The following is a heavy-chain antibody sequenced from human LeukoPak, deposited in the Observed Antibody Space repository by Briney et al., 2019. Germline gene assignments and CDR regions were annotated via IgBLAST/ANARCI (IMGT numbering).Heavy chain of an antibody. V-gene: IGHV3-23*01. Sequence: PGGSLRLSCAASGFTFSNYAMNWVRQAPGKGLEWVSSISGGGTTYYADSVKGRFTISRDNSKNALYLQMNSLRAEGTAVYYCAKGSAYYTNWFDPWGQGTLVTVSS. CDR2: ISGGGTT. J-gene: IGHJ5*02. D-gene: IGHD3-3*01. CDR3: AKGSAYYTNWFDP. CDR1: GFTFSNYA.